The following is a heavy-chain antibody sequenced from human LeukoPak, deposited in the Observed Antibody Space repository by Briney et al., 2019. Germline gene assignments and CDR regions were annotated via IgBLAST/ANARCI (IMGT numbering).Heavy chain of an antibody. D-gene: IGHD3-22*01. V-gene: IGHV1-2*02. CDR2: INPISGGT. Sequence: ASVKVSCKXSGYTFTNYYIHWVRQAPGQGLEWMGWINPISGGTNYAQKFQGRVTMTRDTSITTAYMDLSRLRSDDTAVYYCARIYYYDTSGYYYWGQGTLVTVSS. CDR1: GYTFTNYY. J-gene: IGHJ4*02. CDR3: ARIYYYDTSGYYY.